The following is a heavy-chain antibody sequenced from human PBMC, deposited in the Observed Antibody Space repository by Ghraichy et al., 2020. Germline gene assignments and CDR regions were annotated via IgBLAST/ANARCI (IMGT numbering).Heavy chain of an antibody. CDR3: ARLVYSSGKRGWELLAPRYYYYGMDV. D-gene: IGHD6-19*01. CDR1: GGSFSGYY. V-gene: IGHV4-34*01. J-gene: IGHJ6*02. CDR2: INHSGST. Sequence: SETLSLTCAVYGGSFSGYYWSWIRQPPGKGLEWIGEINHSGSTNYNPSLKSRVTISVDTSKNQFSLKLSSVTAADTAVYYCARLVYSSGKRGWELLAPRYYYYGMDVWGQGTTVTVSS.